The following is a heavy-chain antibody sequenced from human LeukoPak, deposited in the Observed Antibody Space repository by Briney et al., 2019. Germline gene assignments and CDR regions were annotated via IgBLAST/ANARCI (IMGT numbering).Heavy chain of an antibody. Sequence: SQTLSLTCAVSGGSISSSSYYWGWIRQPPGKGLEWIGSIYYSGSTYYNPSLQTRVTISVDTSKNQFSLKLSSVTAADTAVYYCARPAKLAYCGGDCYLADAFDIWGQGTMVTVSS. CDR1: GGSISSSSYY. CDR2: IYYSGST. J-gene: IGHJ3*02. V-gene: IGHV4-39*01. D-gene: IGHD2-21*02. CDR3: ARPAKLAYCGGDCYLADAFDI.